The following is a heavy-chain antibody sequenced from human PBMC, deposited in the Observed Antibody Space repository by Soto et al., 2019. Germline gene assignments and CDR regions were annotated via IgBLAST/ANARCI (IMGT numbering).Heavy chain of an antibody. CDR1: GFTFSSYG. Sequence: QVQLVESGGGVVQPGRSLRLSCAASGFTFSSYGMHWVRQAPGKGLEWVAVIWYDGSNKYYADSVKGRFTISRDNSKNTLYLQMNSLRAEDTAVYYCARGGYCSGGSCQRYYYYGMDVWGQGTTVTVSS. CDR2: IWYDGSNK. J-gene: IGHJ6*02. D-gene: IGHD2-15*01. CDR3: ARGGYCSGGSCQRYYYYGMDV. V-gene: IGHV3-33*01.